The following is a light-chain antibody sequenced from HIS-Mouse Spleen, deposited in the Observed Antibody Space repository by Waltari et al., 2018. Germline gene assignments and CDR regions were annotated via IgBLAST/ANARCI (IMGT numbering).Light chain of an antibody. Sequence: QSALTQPRAVSGSPGPPVPISCTGTSSDVGGYNYVSWYQQHPGKAPKLMIYDASKRPSGVPDRFSGSKSGNTASLTISGLQAEDEADYYCCSYAGSYTVVFGGGTKLTVL. J-gene: IGLJ2*01. CDR1: SSDVGGYNY. V-gene: IGLV2-11*01. CDR3: CSYAGSYTVV. CDR2: DAS.